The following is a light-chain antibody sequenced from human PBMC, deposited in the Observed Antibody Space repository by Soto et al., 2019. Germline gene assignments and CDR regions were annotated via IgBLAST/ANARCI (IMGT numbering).Light chain of an antibody. CDR1: SSNIGSNT. V-gene: IGLV1-44*01. J-gene: IGLJ1*01. CDR3: AAWDDSRNGSYV. Sequence: QSALTQPPSASGTPGQRVTISCSGSSSNIGSNTVNWYQQPPGTAPKLLIYSNNQRPSGVPDRFSGSKSGTSASLAISGLQSEDEADYYCAAWDDSRNGSYVLGTGTKVTV. CDR2: SNN.